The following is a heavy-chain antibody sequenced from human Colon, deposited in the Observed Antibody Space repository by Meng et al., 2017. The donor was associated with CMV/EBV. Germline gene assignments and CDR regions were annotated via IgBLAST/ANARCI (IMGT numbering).Heavy chain of an antibody. J-gene: IGHJ5*02. CDR2: IFWDDMK. CDR3: AHTSGRDCATPDCHIRYFDP. Sequence: QITLRESGPTLVKPTQTLTLTCTFSGFSLTTSPVGVGWIRRPPGKALEWLVLIFWDDMKRYNSSLASRLTVTKDTSKNQVVLTMTNMDPVDTATYYCAHTSGRDCATPDCHIRYFDPWGQGTLVTVSS. CDR1: GFSLTTSPVG. V-gene: IGHV2-5*02. D-gene: IGHD2-15*01.